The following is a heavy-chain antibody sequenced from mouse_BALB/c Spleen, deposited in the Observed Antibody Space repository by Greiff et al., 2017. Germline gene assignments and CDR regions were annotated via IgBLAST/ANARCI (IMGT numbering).Heavy chain of an antibody. Sequence: QAQLQQSGPGLVAPSQSLSITCTVSGFSLTSYGVHWVRQPPGKGLEWLGVIWAGGSTNYNSALMSRLSISKDNSKSQVFLKMNSLQTDDTAMYYCASYGYDWYFDVWGAGTTVTVSS. CDR1: GFSLTSYG. CDR2: IWAGGST. D-gene: IGHD2-2*01. CDR3: ASYGYDWYFDV. J-gene: IGHJ1*01. V-gene: IGHV2-9*02.